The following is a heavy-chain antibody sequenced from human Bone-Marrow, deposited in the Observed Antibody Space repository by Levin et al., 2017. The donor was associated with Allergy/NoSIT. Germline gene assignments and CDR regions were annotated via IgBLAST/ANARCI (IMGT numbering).Heavy chain of an antibody. CDR2: ITPRDGAT. V-gene: IGHV1-2*02. CDR1: GYSFIGYY. CDR3: AGGWGSGGDLDN. J-gene: IGHJ4*02. D-gene: IGHD2-21*02. Sequence: ASVKVSCKASGYSFIGYYLNWVRQAPGQGLEWMGWITPRDGATEYAQKFEDRVTMTWDASMKTVFMDLKSLTSDDTAMYYCAGGWGSGGDLDNWGQGSLVIVSS.